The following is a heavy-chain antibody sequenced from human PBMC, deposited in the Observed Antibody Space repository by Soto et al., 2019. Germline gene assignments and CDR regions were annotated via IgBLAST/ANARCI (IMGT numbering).Heavy chain of an antibody. Sequence: PGGSLRLSCAASGFTVSSNYMSWVRQAPGKGLEWVSVIYSGGSTYYADSVKGRFTISRDNSKNTLYLQMNSLRAEDTAVYYCARVIVSGYYYFDYWGQGTLVTVSS. D-gene: IGHD3-3*01. CDR2: IYSGGST. CDR1: GFTVSSNY. CDR3: ARVIVSGYYYFDY. V-gene: IGHV3-66*01. J-gene: IGHJ4*02.